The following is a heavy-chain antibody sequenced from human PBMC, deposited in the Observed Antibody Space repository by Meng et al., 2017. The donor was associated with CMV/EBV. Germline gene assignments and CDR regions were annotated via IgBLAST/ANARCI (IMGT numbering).Heavy chain of an antibody. J-gene: IGHJ4*02. CDR3: ARVVEMATNAYLDY. D-gene: IGHD5-24*01. V-gene: IGHV4-31*02. CDR1: GGSISSGGYY. CDR2: IYYSGST. Sequence: GGSISSGGYYWSWIRQHPGKGLEWIGYIYYSGSTYYNPSLKSRVTISVDTSKNQFSLKLSSVTAADTAVYYCARVVEMATNAYLDYWGQGTLVTVSS.